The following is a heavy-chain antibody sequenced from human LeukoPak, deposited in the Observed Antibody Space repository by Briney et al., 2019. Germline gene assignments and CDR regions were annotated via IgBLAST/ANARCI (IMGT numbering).Heavy chain of an antibody. CDR2: ISWNSGSI. D-gene: IGHD6-19*01. CDR1: GITFDDYA. V-gene: IGHV3-9*01. J-gene: IGHJ4*02. Sequence: PGRSLRLSCAASGITFDDYAMHWVRQAPGKGLEWVSGISWNSGSIGYAGSVKGRFTISRDNAKNSLYLQMNSLRGDDTALYYCVKGYGSGWYRDDYFDYWGQGTLVTVSS. CDR3: VKGYGSGWYRDDYFDY.